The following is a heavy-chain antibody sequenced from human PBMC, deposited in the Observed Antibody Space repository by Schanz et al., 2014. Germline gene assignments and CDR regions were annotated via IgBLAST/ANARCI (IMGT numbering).Heavy chain of an antibody. CDR1: GGSNSYD. CDR2: ISSSGSA. V-gene: IGHV4-59*01. D-gene: IGHD2-15*01. J-gene: IGHJ4*02. CDR3: ARELGREGGFDA. Sequence: GKKQESGPGAGKNKESGALSGGGAGGSNSYDWAWVRQPPGKGLEWIGFISSSGSALYNPSLKTRVTISRDTSKNQVSLNLRSVTAADTAFYHCARELGREGGFDAWGQGTLVTVTS.